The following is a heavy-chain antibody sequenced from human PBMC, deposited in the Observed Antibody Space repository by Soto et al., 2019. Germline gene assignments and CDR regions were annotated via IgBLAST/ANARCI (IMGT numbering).Heavy chain of an antibody. CDR1: GGSVSSGSYY. D-gene: IGHD3-22*01. CDR2: IYYSGST. CDR3: ARSTYYYDSSGYYPDY. V-gene: IGHV4-61*01. Sequence: PSETLSLTCTASGGSVSSGSYYWSWIRQPPGKGLEWIGYIYYSGSTNYNPSLKSRVTISVDTSKNQFSLKLSSVTAADTAVYYCARSTYYYDSSGYYPDYWGQGTLVTVS. J-gene: IGHJ4*02.